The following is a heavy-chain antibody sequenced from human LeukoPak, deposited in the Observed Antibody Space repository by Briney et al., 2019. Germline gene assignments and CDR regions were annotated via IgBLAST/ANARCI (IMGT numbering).Heavy chain of an antibody. CDR2: IYTSGST. CDR3: ARVGGYSYGYYYYYYMDV. V-gene: IGHV4-61*02. CDR1: GGSISSGSYY. Sequence: SETLSLXCTVSGGSISSGSYYWSWIRQPAGKGLEWIGRIYTSGSTNYNPSLKSRVTISVDTSKNQFSLKLSSVTAADTAVYYCARVGGYSYGYYYYYYMDVWGKGTTVTVSS. D-gene: IGHD5-18*01. J-gene: IGHJ6*03.